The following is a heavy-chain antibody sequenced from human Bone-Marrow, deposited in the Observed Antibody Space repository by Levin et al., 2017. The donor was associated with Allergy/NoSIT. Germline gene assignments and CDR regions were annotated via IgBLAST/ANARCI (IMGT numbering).Heavy chain of an antibody. CDR3: ARQGDSRGWYFDAFDV. Sequence: GESLKISCKASGYIFSNYFIGWVRQMPGKGLEWMGIIYPGDPATRYSPSFQGQVTISVDRSTNTAYLGWSSLQASDTATYYCARQGDSRGWYFDAFDVWGQGTKVTVSP. J-gene: IGHJ3*01. CDR1: GYIFSNYF. CDR2: IYPGDPAT. V-gene: IGHV5-51*01. D-gene: IGHD6-19*01.